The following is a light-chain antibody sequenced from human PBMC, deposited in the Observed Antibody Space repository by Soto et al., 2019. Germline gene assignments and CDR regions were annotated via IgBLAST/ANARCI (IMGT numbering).Light chain of an antibody. CDR3: QQLNSYPLT. J-gene: IGKJ1*01. V-gene: IGKV1-9*01. CDR2: AAS. CDR1: QGISSY. Sequence: QLTQSPSSLSASVGDRVTITCRASQGISSYLAWYQQKPGKAPKLLIYAASTLQSGVPSRFSGSGSGTDFTLTISSLQPEDFATYYCQQLNSYPLTFGQGTKVDIK.